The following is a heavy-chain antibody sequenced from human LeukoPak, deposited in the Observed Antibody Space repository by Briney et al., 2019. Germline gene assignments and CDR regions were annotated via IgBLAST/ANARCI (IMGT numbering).Heavy chain of an antibody. CDR3: ARDQKFSYFDP. J-gene: IGHJ5*02. D-gene: IGHD1-26*01. CDR1: GGSVLNYY. CDR2: IYYTGTS. V-gene: IGHV4-59*02. Sequence: PSETLSLTCTVSGGSVLNYYWSWIRQPPGKGLEWVGIIYYTGTSNSNPSLGSRVSMSVDSSKNQFSPQLKSVTAADTAVYFCARDQKFSYFDPWGQGTLVTVSS.